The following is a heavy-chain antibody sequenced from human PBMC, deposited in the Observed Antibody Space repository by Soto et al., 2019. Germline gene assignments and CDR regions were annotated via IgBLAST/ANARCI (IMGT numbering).Heavy chain of an antibody. V-gene: IGHV3-30-3*01. CDR3: ARGSFLEWLLYKFALDY. D-gene: IGHD3-3*01. CDR2: ISYDGSNK. Sequence: QVQLVESGGGVVQPGRSLRLSCAASGFTFSSYAMHWVRQAPGKGLEWVAVISYDGSNKYYADSVKGRFTISRDNSKNTLYLQMNSLRAEDTAVYYCARGSFLEWLLYKFALDYWGQGTLVTVSS. CDR1: GFTFSSYA. J-gene: IGHJ4*02.